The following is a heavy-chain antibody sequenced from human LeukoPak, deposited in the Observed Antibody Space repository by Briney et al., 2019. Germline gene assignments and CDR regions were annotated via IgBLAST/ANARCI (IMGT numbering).Heavy chain of an antibody. D-gene: IGHD4-23*01. Sequence: SETLSLTCTISGGSINSYYWSWIRQPAGKGLEWIGRIYSSGTTNYNPSLKSRVSMSVDTSKNQFSLKLTSVTAADTAIYYCARGGKATVVTMWGQGILVTVSS. CDR2: IYSSGTT. V-gene: IGHV4-4*07. CDR3: ARGGKATVVTM. CDR1: GGSINSYY. J-gene: IGHJ4*02.